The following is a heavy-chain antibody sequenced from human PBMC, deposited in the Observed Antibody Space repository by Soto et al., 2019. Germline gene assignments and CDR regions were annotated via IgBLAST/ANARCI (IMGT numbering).Heavy chain of an antibody. CDR3: ARGLFSGDAYSGGWYYFDY. CDR1: DGSFSDYS. D-gene: IGHD3-10*01. V-gene: IGHV4-34*01. J-gene: IGHJ4*02. Sequence: VQLQQWGAGLLKPSETLSLSCTVYDGSFSDYSWTWIRQTTGKALEWIGQIKHSRSANYNPSLRSRVMISRGTPKNQFSRELTSVTAADTAVYYCARGLFSGDAYSGGWYYFDYWGQGTLVTVSS. CDR2: IKHSRSA.